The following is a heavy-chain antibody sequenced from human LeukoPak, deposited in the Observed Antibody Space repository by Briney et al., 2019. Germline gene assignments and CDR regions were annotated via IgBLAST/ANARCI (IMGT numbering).Heavy chain of an antibody. J-gene: IGHJ4*02. V-gene: IGHV3-23*01. CDR2: ISGSGGST. CDR3: AKGTYCGGDCYYY. Sequence: GGSLRLSCAASGFTFSSYAMSWVRQAPGKGLEWVSAISGSGGSTYYADSVKGRLTISRDNSKNTLYLQMNSLRAEDTAVYYCAKGTYCGGDCYYYWGQGTLVTVSS. D-gene: IGHD2-21*02. CDR1: GFTFSSYA.